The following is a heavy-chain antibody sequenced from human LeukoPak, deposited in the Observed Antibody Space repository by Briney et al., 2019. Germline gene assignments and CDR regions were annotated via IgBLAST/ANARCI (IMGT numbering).Heavy chain of an antibody. CDR2: ISSSGSTI. Sequence: GGSLRLSCAASGFTFSSYEMNWVRQAPGKGLEWVSYISSSGSTIYYADSVKGRFTMSRDNAKKSLYLQMNSLRAEDTAVYYCARDGQQNQDYIGNSFQALMWDYWGQGTLVTVSS. CDR1: GFTFSSYE. J-gene: IGHJ4*02. V-gene: IGHV3-48*03. CDR3: ARDGQQNQDYIGNSFQALMWDY. D-gene: IGHD4-23*01.